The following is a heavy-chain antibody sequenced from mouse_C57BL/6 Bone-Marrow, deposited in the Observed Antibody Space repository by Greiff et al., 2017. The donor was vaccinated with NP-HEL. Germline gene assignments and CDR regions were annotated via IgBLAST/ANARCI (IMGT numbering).Heavy chain of an antibody. CDR1: GYTFTDYY. V-gene: IGHV1-76*01. CDR3: AAIYYYGSPWFAY. Sequence: VQLKESGAELVRPGASVKLSCKASGYTFTDYYINWVKQRPGQGLEWIARIYPGSGNTYYNEKFKGKATLTAEKSSSTAYMQLSSLTSEDSAVYFWAAIYYYGSPWFAYWGQGTLVTVSA. J-gene: IGHJ3*01. CDR2: IYPGSGNT. D-gene: IGHD1-1*01.